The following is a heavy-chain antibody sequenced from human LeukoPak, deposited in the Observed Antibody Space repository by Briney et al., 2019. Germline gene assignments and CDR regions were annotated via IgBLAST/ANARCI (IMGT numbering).Heavy chain of an antibody. D-gene: IGHD3-22*01. Sequence: ASVKVSCKASGYTFTGYYMHWVRQAPGQGLEWMGRINPNSGSTNYAQKFQGRVTMTRDTSISTAYMELSRLRSDDTAVYYCARDKEYYYDSSGSLDYWGQGTLVTVSS. CDR2: INPNSGST. CDR3: ARDKEYYYDSSGSLDY. V-gene: IGHV1-2*06. J-gene: IGHJ4*02. CDR1: GYTFTGYY.